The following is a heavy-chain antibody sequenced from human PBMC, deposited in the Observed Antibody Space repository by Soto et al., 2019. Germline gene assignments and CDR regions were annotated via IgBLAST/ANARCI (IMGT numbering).Heavy chain of an antibody. Sequence: EVQLVESGGGLVQPGGSLRLSCAASGFTFSNYWIHWVRQAPGKGLVWVSRIKGDGISTNYADSVKGRFTISRDNAKNTVYLPLNSLGDEDTAVYFCARGAFGAYYFDYWGQGTMLTVSS. CDR2: IKGDGIST. D-gene: IGHD3-3*01. CDR1: GFTFSNYW. CDR3: ARGAFGAYYFDY. V-gene: IGHV3-74*01. J-gene: IGHJ4*02.